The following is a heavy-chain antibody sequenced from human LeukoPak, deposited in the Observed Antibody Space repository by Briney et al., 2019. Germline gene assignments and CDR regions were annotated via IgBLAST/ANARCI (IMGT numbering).Heavy chain of an antibody. CDR3: ARGPYSSSRFDY. D-gene: IGHD6-6*01. V-gene: IGHV1-69*06. Sequence: GASVKVSCKASGGTFSSYAISWVRQAPGQGLEWMGGIIPIFGTANYAQKFQGRVTITADKSTSTAYMELSRLRSDDTAVYYCARGPYSSSRFDYWGQGTLVTVSS. J-gene: IGHJ4*02. CDR2: IIPIFGTA. CDR1: GGTFSSYA.